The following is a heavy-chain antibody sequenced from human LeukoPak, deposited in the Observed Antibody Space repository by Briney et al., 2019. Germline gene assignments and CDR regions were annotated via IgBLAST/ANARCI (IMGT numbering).Heavy chain of an antibody. V-gene: IGHV3-74*01. CDR3: ARVITLGATTDY. Sequence: GGSLRLSCTASGFTFSNYWMHWVRQAPGKGLVWVSRINNVGSDTSYADSVKGRFTISRDNAKNTLYLQMNSLRAEDAAVYYCARVITLGATTDYWGQGTLVTVSS. CDR2: INNVGSDT. CDR1: GFTFSNYW. J-gene: IGHJ4*02. D-gene: IGHD1-26*01.